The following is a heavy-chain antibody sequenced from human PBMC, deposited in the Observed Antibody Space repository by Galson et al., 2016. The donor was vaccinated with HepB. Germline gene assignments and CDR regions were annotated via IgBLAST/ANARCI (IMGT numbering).Heavy chain of an antibody. CDR1: GFTFSSYA. Sequence: SLRLSCAASGFTFSSYAMHWVRQAPGKGLEWVAVISYDGSNKFYADSVKGRFTISRNNANNSLYLHMSSLRAEDTAIYYCAGDQWMLPNDAFEIWGQGTMVTVSP. CDR2: ISYDGSNK. J-gene: IGHJ3*02. CDR3: AGDQWMLPNDAFEI. V-gene: IGHV3-30*03. D-gene: IGHD2-8*01.